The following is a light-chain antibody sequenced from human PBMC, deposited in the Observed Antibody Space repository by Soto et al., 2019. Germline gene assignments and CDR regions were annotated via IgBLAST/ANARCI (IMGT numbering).Light chain of an antibody. Sequence: DFQMTQSPSTLSASVGDRVTITCRARQSINNYLAWYQEKPGKAPKLLIYAASILESGVPSRFSGSGSGTEFTLSISSLQPDDSATYYCQQYNYVFCPGTKLDIK. CDR3: QQYNYV. CDR1: QSINNY. V-gene: IGKV1-5*03. CDR2: AAS. J-gene: IGKJ3*01.